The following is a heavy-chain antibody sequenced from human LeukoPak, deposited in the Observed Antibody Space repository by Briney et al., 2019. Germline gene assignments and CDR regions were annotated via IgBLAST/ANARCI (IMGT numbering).Heavy chain of an antibody. CDR1: GFTFSSYA. J-gene: IGHJ4*02. V-gene: IGHV3-23*01. CDR2: ISGSGGST. Sequence: GGSLRLSCAASGFTFSSYAMSGVRQAPGKGLEWVSAISGSGGSTYYADSVKGRFTISRDNSKNTLYLQMHSLRAEDTAVYECAKDIRGGSCYGGSCGYWGQGTLVTVSS. CDR3: AKDIRGGSCYGGSCGY. D-gene: IGHD2-15*01.